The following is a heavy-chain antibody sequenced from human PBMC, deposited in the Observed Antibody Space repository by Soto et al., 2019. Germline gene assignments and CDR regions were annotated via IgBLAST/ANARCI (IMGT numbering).Heavy chain of an antibody. CDR1: GYTFASYA. CDR2: INAGNGNT. J-gene: IGHJ4*02. D-gene: IGHD4-4*01. Sequence: GASVKVSCKASGYTFASYAMHWVRQAPGQRLEWMGWINAGNGNTKYSQKFQGRVTITRDTSASTAYMELSSLRSEDTAVYYCARGAIPRSYSIYGREYYFEYWCQGTLVAVSS. CDR3: ARGAIPRSYSIYGREYYFEY. V-gene: IGHV1-3*01.